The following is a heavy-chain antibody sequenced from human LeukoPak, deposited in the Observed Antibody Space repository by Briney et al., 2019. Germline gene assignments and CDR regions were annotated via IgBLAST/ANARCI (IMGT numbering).Heavy chain of an antibody. D-gene: IGHD2-15*01. V-gene: IGHV1-18*01. CDR3: ARAGYCGDGGCRSGSAFDV. CDR2: ISGYTGDT. CDR1: GYTFANYD. Sequence: EASVKVSCKTSGYTFANYDIYWVRQAPGQGLECMGWISGYTGDTKYAQILQGRFTVTTDTSTSTAYMELRSLTYDDTAVYYCARAGYCGDGGCRSGSAFDVWGQGTMVTVSS. J-gene: IGHJ3*01.